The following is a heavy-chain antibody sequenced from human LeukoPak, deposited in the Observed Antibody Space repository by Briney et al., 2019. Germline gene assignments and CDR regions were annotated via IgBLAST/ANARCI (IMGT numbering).Heavy chain of an antibody. CDR2: IYTSGST. CDR3: ARDHMVRGVIPGNWFDP. D-gene: IGHD3-10*01. Sequence: ASETLSLTCTVSGGSISSYYWSWIRQPAGKGLEWIGRIYTSGSTNYNPSLKSRVTMSVDTSQNQFSLKLSSVTAADTAVYYCARDHMVRGVIPGNWFDPWGQGTLVTVSS. CDR1: GGSISSYY. J-gene: IGHJ5*02. V-gene: IGHV4-4*07.